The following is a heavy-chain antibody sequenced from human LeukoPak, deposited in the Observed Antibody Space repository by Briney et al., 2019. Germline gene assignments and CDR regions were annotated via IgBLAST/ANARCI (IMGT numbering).Heavy chain of an antibody. J-gene: IGHJ4*02. CDR3: ARSGSYRLDY. V-gene: IGHV3-48*01. CDR1: GFTSSSYN. Sequence: GGSLSLSCAASGFTSSSYNMNWVRQAPGKGLEWVSYISSSSSTIYYADSVKGRFTISRDNAKNSLYLQMNSLRAEDTAVYYCARSGSYRLDYWGQGTLVTVSS. D-gene: IGHD1-26*01. CDR2: ISSSSSTI.